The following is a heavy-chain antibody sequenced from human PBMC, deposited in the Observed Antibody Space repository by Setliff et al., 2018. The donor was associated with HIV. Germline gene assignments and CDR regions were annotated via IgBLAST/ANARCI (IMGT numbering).Heavy chain of an antibody. CDR1: GDTFTTYD. V-gene: IGHV1-46*01. Sequence: GASVKVSCKASGDTFTTYDINWVRQAPGQGLEWMGIINPSGGSTSYAQKFQGRVTMTRDTSTSTAYMELRSLRSDDTAVYYCARGGRVVRGVINRADAFDIWGQGTMVTVSS. CDR3: ARGGRVVRGVINRADAFDI. CDR2: INPSGGST. D-gene: IGHD3-10*01. J-gene: IGHJ3*02.